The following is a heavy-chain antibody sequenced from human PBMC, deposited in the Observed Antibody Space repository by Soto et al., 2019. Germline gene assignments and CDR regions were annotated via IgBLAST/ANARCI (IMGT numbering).Heavy chain of an antibody. CDR2: ISTNGGTT. J-gene: IGHJ5*02. CDR1: GFTFSSYA. D-gene: IGHD2-15*01. Sequence: GGSLGLSCSASGFTFSSYAMQWVRQAPGKGLEFVSAISTNGGTTYYADSVKGRFTISRDNSKNTLYLQMSSLRAEDTAVYYCVRDCSGGSCSDNWFDPWGQGTLVTVSA. CDR3: VRDCSGGSCSDNWFDP. V-gene: IGHV3-64D*06.